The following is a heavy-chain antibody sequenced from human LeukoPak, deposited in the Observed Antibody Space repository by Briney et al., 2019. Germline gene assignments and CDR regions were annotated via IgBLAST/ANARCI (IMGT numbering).Heavy chain of an antibody. D-gene: IGHD6-19*01. CDR3: ARELGRAVAGTTLDAFDI. V-gene: IGHV1-2*02. CDR2: INPNSGGT. J-gene: IGHJ3*02. Sequence: ASVKVSCKASGYTFTGYYMHWVRQAPGQGLEWMGWINPNSGGTNYAQKFQGRVTMTRDTFISTAYMELSRLRSDDTAVYYCARELGRAVAGTTLDAFDIWGQGTMVTVSS. CDR1: GYTFTGYY.